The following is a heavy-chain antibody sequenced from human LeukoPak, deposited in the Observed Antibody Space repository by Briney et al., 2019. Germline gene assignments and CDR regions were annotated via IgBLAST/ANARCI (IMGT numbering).Heavy chain of an antibody. D-gene: IGHD5-18*01. J-gene: IGHJ4*02. V-gene: IGHV4-38-2*02. CDR2: IDHSGST. Sequence: SETLSLTCTVSGYSISSGYYWGWIRQPPGKGLEWTGSIDHSGSTYYNPSLKSRITISVDTSKNQFSLKLTSVTAADTAVYYCARRGYSYGCRDCGYYFDYWGQGTLVTVSS. CDR1: GYSISSGYY. CDR3: ARRGYSYGCRDCGYYFDY.